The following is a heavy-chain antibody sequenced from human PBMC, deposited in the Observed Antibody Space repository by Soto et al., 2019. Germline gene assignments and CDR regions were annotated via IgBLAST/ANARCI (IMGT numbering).Heavy chain of an antibody. V-gene: IGHV1-69*04. CDR3: ARDKGYCSDTSCPDFDY. Sequence: ASVKVSCKASGGTLSSYTFSWVRQAPGQGLEWMGRVIPNLGVTNYAKKFQGRFTIVVDTSTSTAYMALNSLRYEDTAVYYCARDKGYCSDTSCPDFDYWGQRTLGTGSS. CDR1: GGTLSSYT. J-gene: IGHJ4*02. CDR2: VIPNLGVT. D-gene: IGHD2-15*01.